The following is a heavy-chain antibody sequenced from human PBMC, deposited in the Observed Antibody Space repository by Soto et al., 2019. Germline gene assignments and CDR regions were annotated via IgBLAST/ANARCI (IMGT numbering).Heavy chain of an antibody. CDR1: GFTFSSYG. J-gene: IGHJ4*02. CDR3: AKGGTSGERLSPSYFDY. CDR2: ISYDGSNK. V-gene: IGHV3-30*18. D-gene: IGHD3-16*02. Sequence: GGSLRLSCAASGFTFSSYGMHWVRQAPGKGLEWVAVISYDGSNKYYADSVKGRFTISRDNSKNTLYLQMNSLRAEDTAVYYCAKGGTSGERLSPSYFDYWGQGTLVTVSS.